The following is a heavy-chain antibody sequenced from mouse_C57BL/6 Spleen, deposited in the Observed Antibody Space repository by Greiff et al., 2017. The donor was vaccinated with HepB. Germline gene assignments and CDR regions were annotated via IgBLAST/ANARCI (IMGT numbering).Heavy chain of an antibody. Sequence: EVQGVESGGGLVQPGGSLSLSCAASGFTFTDYYMSWVRQPPGKALEWLGFIRNKANGYTTEYSASVKGRFTISRDNSQSILYLQMNALRAEDSATYYCARVYDGYPAWFAYWGQGTLVTVSA. CDR3: ARVYDGYPAWFAY. J-gene: IGHJ3*01. CDR2: IRNKANGYTT. V-gene: IGHV7-3*01. D-gene: IGHD2-3*01. CDR1: GFTFTDYY.